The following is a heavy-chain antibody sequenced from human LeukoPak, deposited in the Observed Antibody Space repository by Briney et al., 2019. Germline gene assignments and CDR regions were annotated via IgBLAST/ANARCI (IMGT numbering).Heavy chain of an antibody. D-gene: IGHD1-26*01. V-gene: IGHV3-30*04. CDR1: GFTFSSYA. CDR3: ARASGSYYFDY. CDR2: ISYDGSNK. J-gene: IGHJ4*02. Sequence: GGSLRLSCAASGFTFSSYAMHWVRQASGKGLEWVAVISYDGSNKFYADSVKGRFTISRDNSKNTLYLQMNSLRAEDTAVYYCARASGSYYFDYWGQGTLVTVSS.